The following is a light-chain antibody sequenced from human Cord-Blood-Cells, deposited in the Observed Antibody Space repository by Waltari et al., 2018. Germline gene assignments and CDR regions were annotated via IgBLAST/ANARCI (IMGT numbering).Light chain of an antibody. J-gene: IGLJ2*01. CDR3: CSYAGSSTFLV. CDR1: SSDVGSYNL. Sequence: QSALTQPASVSGSPGQSLTISCTGTSSDVGSYNLVSWYQQHPGKAPKLMIYEGSKRPSGVSNRFSGSKSGNTASLTISGLQAEDEADYYCCSYAGSSTFLVLGGGTKLTVL. V-gene: IGLV2-23*03. CDR2: EGS.